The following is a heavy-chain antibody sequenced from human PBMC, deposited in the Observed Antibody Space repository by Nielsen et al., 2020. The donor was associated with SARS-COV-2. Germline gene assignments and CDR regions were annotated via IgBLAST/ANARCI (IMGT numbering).Heavy chain of an antibody. Sequence: GESLNISFAASGFTFSSYAMSWVRRAPGRGLQWVTGVSASGGSTYYTDSVKGRFSISRDNSKNTLFLQMHSLRVEDTALYYCAKDGVVRGDALDLWGQGTMVTVSS. J-gene: IGHJ3*01. D-gene: IGHD3-10*01. CDR1: GFTFSSYA. CDR3: AKDGVVRGDALDL. V-gene: IGHV3-23*01. CDR2: VSASGGST.